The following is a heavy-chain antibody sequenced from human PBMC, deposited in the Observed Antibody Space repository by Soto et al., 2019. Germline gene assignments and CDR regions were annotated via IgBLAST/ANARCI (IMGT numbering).Heavy chain of an antibody. V-gene: IGHV1-46*01. Sequence: ASVKVSCKASGFAFITYYMHWVRQAPGQGLEWVGTVNPSGGDTSYAQKFQGRVTMTRDTSTNSLYMELSNLRSEDTAGYYCASGRYCSSTCCRNYYYSYGTHFWDQATTVTLSS. J-gene: IGHJ6*02. D-gene: IGHD2-2*01. CDR2: VNPSGGDT. CDR1: GFAFITYY. CDR3: ASGRYCSSTCCRNYYYSYGTHF.